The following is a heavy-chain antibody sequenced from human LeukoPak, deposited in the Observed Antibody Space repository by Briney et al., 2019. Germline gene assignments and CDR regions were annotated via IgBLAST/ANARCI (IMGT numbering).Heavy chain of an antibody. J-gene: IGHJ4*02. V-gene: IGHV3-30*18. CDR2: ISFEGRST. CDR1: GFTFSGHD. D-gene: IGHD6-19*01. CDR3: AKDHEYSSGWYGVLFDY. Sequence: GRSLRLACAASGFTFSGHDMHWVRQAPGKGLEWLAVISFEGRSTFYGDSVKGRFTISRDNSKNTLYLQMNSLRAEDTAVYYCAKDHEYSSGWYGVLFDYWGQGTLVTVSS.